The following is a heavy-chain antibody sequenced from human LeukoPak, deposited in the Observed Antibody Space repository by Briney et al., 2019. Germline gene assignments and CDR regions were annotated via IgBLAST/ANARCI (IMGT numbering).Heavy chain of an antibody. J-gene: IGHJ6*02. CDR3: SRNSGTYRGYGMDV. CDR2: IRTKGLGETA. V-gene: IGHV3-49*04. CDR1: GFIFRVRA. Sequence: QTGQSLALSCTASGFIFRVRATSWVRQAPGKGLEWVGFIRTKGLGETAEYAASVKDRFTISRDDSNNIAYLHMNSLKTEDTAVYYCSRNSGTYRGYGMDVWGQGTPVTVSS. D-gene: IGHD1-26*01.